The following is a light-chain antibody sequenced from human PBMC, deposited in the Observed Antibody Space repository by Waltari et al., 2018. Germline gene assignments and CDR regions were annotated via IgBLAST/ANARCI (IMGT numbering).Light chain of an antibody. Sequence: DIQMTHSQSSVSASVGDTVTITCRATQGIRNCLAWYHHKPGQAPKLLIYAASRLRSGVPSRFSGSGSGTDFTLTISRLQPEDSATYYCQQAIRFPLTFGVGTKLEIK. V-gene: IGKV1-12*01. CDR2: AAS. J-gene: IGKJ4*01. CDR1: QGIRNC. CDR3: QQAIRFPLT.